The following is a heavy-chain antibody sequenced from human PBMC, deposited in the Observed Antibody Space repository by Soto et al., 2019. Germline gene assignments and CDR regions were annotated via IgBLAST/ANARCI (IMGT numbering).Heavy chain of an antibody. V-gene: IGHV1-46*03. CDR2: INPSGGST. Sequence: ASVKVSCKASGYTFTSYYMHWVRQAPGQGLEWMGIINPSGGSTSYAQKFQGRVTMTRDTSTSTVYMELSSLRSEDTAVYYCARDVDPVAGSEFWFDPWGQGTLVTVSS. J-gene: IGHJ5*02. CDR3: ARDVDPVAGSEFWFDP. D-gene: IGHD3-10*01. CDR1: GYTFTSYY.